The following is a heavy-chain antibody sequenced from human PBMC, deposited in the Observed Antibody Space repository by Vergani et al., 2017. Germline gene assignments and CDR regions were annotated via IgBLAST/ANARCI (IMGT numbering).Heavy chain of an antibody. CDR3: AKEVDVVVVPAAIRRRFDP. Sequence: EVQLLESGGGLVQPGGSLRLSCAASGFTFSSYAMSWVRQAPGKGLDRVSAISGSGGSTYYADSVKGRFTISRDNSKNTLYLQMNSLRAEDTAVYYCAKEVDVVVVPAAIRRRFDPWGQGTLVTVSS. J-gene: IGHJ5*02. D-gene: IGHD2-2*02. V-gene: IGHV3-23*01. CDR1: GFTFSSYA. CDR2: ISGSGGST.